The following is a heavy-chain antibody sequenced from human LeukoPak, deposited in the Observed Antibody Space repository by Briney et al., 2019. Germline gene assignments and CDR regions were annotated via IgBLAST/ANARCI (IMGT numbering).Heavy chain of an antibody. D-gene: IGHD2-21*01. CDR3: ARDLVGHTVVVIAIPFDY. CDR1: GYTYTSYG. CDR2: ISAYNGNT. V-gene: IGHV1-18*01. J-gene: IGHJ4*02. Sequence: ASVKVSCKASGYTYTSYGISWARQAPGQGLEWMGWISAYNGNTNYAQKLQGRVTMTTDTSTSTAYMELRSLRSDDTAVYYCARDLVGHTVVVIAIPFDYWGQGALVTVSS.